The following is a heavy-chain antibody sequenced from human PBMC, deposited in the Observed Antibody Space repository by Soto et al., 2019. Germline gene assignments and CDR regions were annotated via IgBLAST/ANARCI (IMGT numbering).Heavy chain of an antibody. V-gene: IGHV4-39*01. CDR3: ARPFCSGGSCYSAPFDY. CDR1: GGSISSSSYY. Sequence: QLQLQESGPGLVKPSETLSLTCTVSGGSISSSSYYWGWIRQPPGKGLEWIGSIYYSGSTYYNPSLRSRVIISVDPSKNQFSLTLSSVTAADTALYYCARPFCSGGSCYSAPFDYWGQGTLVTVSS. CDR2: IYYSGST. J-gene: IGHJ4*02. D-gene: IGHD2-15*01.